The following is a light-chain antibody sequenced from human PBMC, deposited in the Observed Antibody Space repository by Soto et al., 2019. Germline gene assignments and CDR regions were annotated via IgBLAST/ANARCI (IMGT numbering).Light chain of an antibody. CDR1: ETISRW. CDR3: QQYNTYST. CDR2: KAS. V-gene: IGKV1-5*03. Sequence: IQMTQSPSTLSASVGDRVTITCRASETISRWLVWYQQKPGKAPNLLIYKASNLESGVPSRFSGNGSGTEFTLTISSLQPDDFATYYCQQYNTYSTFGQGTRLEIK. J-gene: IGKJ5*01.